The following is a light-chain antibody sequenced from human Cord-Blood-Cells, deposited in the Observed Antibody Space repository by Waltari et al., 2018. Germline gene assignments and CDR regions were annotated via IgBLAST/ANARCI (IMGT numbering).Light chain of an antibody. CDR3: QQYGSSPLT. V-gene: IGKV3-20*01. CDR2: GAS. J-gene: IGKJ4*01. CDR1: QSVSSSY. Sequence: IVLTQSPGTLSLSPGERATLSCRASQSVSSSYLAWNQQKPGQAPRLLIYGASSRATGIPDRFSGSASGTDFTLTISRLETEDFAVYYCQQYGSSPLTCGGGTKVEIK.